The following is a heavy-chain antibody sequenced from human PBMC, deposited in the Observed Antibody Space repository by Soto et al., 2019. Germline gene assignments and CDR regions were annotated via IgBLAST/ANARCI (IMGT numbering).Heavy chain of an antibody. CDR1: GFTFTSYE. D-gene: IGHD1-26*01. J-gene: IGHJ6*02. V-gene: IGHV3-48*03. CDR2: ISSSGTTI. Sequence: LRLSCTASGFTFTSYEMNWVRQAPGKGLEWVSFISSSGTTIYYADSVKGRFTISRDNAKNSLYLQMNSLRAEDTAVYYCARDRWEPWNGIDVWGQGTTVTVSS. CDR3: ARDRWEPWNGIDV.